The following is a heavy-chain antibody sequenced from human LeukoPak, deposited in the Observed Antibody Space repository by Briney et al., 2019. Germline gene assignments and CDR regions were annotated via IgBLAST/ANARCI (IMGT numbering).Heavy chain of an antibody. V-gene: IGHV1-18*01. CDR3: ARDEAVLWFGELLNY. CDR2: ISAYNGNT. D-gene: IGHD3-10*01. Sequence: GASVKVSCKASGYTFTSYGISLVRQAPGQGLECMGWISAYNGNTNYAQKLKGRGTMTTDTSTSTDYMELKRLRSDDTAVYYCARDEAVLWFGELLNYWGQGTLVTVSS. CDR1: GYTFTSYG. J-gene: IGHJ4*02.